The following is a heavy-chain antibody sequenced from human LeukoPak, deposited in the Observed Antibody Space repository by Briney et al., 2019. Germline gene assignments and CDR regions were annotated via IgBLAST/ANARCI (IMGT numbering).Heavy chain of an antibody. CDR2: IRYDGSNK. CDR3: ARDLAVAGPRENPDWFDP. D-gene: IGHD6-19*01. CDR1: GFSFSSYG. V-gene: IGHV3-30*02. Sequence: GGSLRLSCAASGFSFSSYGMHWVRQAPGKGLEWVAFIRYDGSNKYYADSVKGRFTISRDNAKNTAYLQMNSLRAEDTAVYYCARDLAVAGPRENPDWFDPWGQGTLVTVSS. J-gene: IGHJ5*02.